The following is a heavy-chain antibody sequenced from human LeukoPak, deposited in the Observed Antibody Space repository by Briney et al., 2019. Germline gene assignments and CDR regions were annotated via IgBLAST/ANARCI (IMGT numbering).Heavy chain of an antibody. D-gene: IGHD5-24*01. CDR1: GFIFDDYG. Sequence: GGSLRLSCAASGFIFDDYGMTWVRQTPGKGLEWVSGINWIGGSTGYADSVKGRFTISRDNAKNSLYLHMNSLRAEDTALYFSARDLGYKDYVSAFDIWGQGTMVTVSS. V-gene: IGHV3-20*04. J-gene: IGHJ3*02. CDR3: ARDLGYKDYVSAFDI. CDR2: INWIGGST.